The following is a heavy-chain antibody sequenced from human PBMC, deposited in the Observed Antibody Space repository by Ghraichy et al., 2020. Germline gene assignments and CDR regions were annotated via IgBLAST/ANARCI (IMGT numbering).Heavy chain of an antibody. CDR2: IDSRSTTK. CDR3: ARGGHGAPDAFDM. Sequence: GGSLRLSCAASGFTFSTYSMNWVRQAPGKGLEWVSYIDSRSTTKHYADSVKGRFTISRDNAKSSLYLQMISLTDEDTAVYYCARGGHGAPDAFDMWGLGTLVTVPS. J-gene: IGHJ3*02. CDR1: GFTFSTYS. D-gene: IGHD4-17*01. V-gene: IGHV3-48*02.